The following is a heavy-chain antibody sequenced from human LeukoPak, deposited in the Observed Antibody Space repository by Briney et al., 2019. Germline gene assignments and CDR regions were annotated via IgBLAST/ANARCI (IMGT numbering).Heavy chain of an antibody. CDR3: ARDGPAQMVDFDY. CDR2: IHPNNGAT. J-gene: IGHJ4*02. D-gene: IGHD3-10*01. V-gene: IGHV1-2*02. Sequence: ASVMVSCKASGYTFTGSGWYLYWLRQAPGQGLECVGWIHPNNGATHYAQKFQGRVAMTTDTSISTAYMELSRLRPDDTAMYYCARDGPAQMVDFDYWGQGTLVNVSS. CDR1: GYTFTGSGWY.